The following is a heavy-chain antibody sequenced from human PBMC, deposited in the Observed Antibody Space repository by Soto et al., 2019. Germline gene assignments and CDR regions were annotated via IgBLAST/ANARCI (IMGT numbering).Heavy chain of an antibody. D-gene: IGHD3-10*01. CDR1: GGSISSSNW. V-gene: IGHV4-4*02. J-gene: IGHJ4*02. Sequence: QVQLQESGPGLVKPSGTLSLTCAVSGGSISSSNWWSWVRQPPGKGLEWIGEIYHSGSTNYNPSPKARLAISVDKSKNQCALKLSSVAAADTAVYYCARETYYYGSGGLYYFDYWGQGTLVTVSS. CDR2: IYHSGST. CDR3: ARETYYYGSGGLYYFDY.